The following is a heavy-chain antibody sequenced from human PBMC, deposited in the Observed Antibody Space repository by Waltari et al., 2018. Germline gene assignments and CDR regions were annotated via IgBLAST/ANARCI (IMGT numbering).Heavy chain of an antibody. V-gene: IGHV3-7*01. CDR3: ASSGYFLLGY. Sequence: EVQLAESGGGLVQPGGSLRRSCATSGFTFTSYWMSWVRQAPGKGLECVANIKQDGREKYYMDSVKGRFTISRDNAKNSLYLQMNSLRAEDTAVYYCASSGYFLLGYWGQGTLVTVSS. CDR2: IKQDGREK. D-gene: IGHD3-22*01. J-gene: IGHJ4*02. CDR1: GFTFTSYW.